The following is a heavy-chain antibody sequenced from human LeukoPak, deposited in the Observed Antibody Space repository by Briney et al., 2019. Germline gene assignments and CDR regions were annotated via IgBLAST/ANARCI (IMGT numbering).Heavy chain of an antibody. J-gene: IGHJ6*02. Sequence: ASVKVSCKASGYTFTNYGISWVRQAPGQGLEWMGWISAYNGNTNYAQKLQGRVTMTTDTSTSTAYMELRSLRSDDTAVNYCARGSVVVAATYYYYGMDVWGQGTTVTVSS. CDR1: GYTFTNYG. CDR2: ISAYNGNT. CDR3: ARGSVVVAATYYYYGMDV. D-gene: IGHD2-15*01. V-gene: IGHV1-18*01.